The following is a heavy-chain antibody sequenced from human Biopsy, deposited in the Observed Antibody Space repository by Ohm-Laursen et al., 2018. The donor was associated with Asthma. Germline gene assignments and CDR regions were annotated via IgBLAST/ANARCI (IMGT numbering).Heavy chain of an antibody. CDR2: VNPYNGNT. CDR3: ARDLGENFILYPLIYFEY. Sequence: ASVKVSCKTSGYSFTNYGISWVRQAPGQGPEWMGWVNPYNGNTNYAQKFEGRVTLTKDTSTTTAYMELRTLTSDDTAVYYCARDLGENFILYPLIYFEYWGQGTLVTVSS. J-gene: IGHJ4*02. CDR1: GYSFTNYG. D-gene: IGHD2-8*01. V-gene: IGHV1-18*01.